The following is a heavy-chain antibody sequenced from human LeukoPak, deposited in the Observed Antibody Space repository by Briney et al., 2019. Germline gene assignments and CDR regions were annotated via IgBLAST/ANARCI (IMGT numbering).Heavy chain of an antibody. D-gene: IGHD4-17*01. V-gene: IGHV3-74*01. J-gene: IGHJ4*02. CDR3: AREAYGDYVEDY. CDR1: GINFSCLR. CDR2: INSDGSST. Sequence: GSLRLSRAAFGINFSCLRMHRVRPTSGKGPVWVSRINSDGSSTSYADSVKGRFTISRDNAKNALYLQMNSLRAADTAVYYCAREAYGDYVEDYWGQGTLVTVSS.